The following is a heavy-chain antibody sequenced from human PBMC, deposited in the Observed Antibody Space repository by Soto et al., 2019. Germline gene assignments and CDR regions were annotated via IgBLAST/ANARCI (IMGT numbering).Heavy chain of an antibody. CDR3: ARRIYDTSGYRYFDY. CDR1: GYSFSAYW. J-gene: IGHJ4*02. Sequence: GESLKISCQTSGYSFSAYWIGWVRQMPGKGLEWMGIIFPGDSKTTYSPTFQGQVTISADKSINTAYLQWSSLKASDTAKYYCARRIYDTSGYRYFDYWGPGTLVTVYS. D-gene: IGHD3-22*01. CDR2: IFPGDSKT. V-gene: IGHV5-51*01.